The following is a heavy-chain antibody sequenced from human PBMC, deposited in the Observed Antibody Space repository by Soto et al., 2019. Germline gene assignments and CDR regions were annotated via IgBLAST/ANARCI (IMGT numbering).Heavy chain of an antibody. Sequence: PSETLSLTCAVYGGSFSGYYWSWIRQPPGKXLEWIGEINHSGSTNYNPSLKSRVTISVDTSKNQFSLKLSSVTAADTAVYYCARVPRITMVRGVPNNFDYWGQGTLVTVSS. J-gene: IGHJ4*02. D-gene: IGHD3-10*01. CDR1: GGSFSGYY. CDR2: INHSGST. V-gene: IGHV4-34*01. CDR3: ARVPRITMVRGVPNNFDY.